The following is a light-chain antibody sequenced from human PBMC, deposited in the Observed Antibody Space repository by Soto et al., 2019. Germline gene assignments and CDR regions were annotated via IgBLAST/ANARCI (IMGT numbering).Light chain of an antibody. CDR3: QQRSHWPPIT. J-gene: IGKJ5*01. CDR2: DAS. V-gene: IGKV3-11*01. CDR1: QSVSNY. Sequence: ESVLTQSPATLSLSPGERATLSCRASQSVSNYLAWYQQKPGQAPRLLIYDASNRATGIPARFSGSGSGTDFTLTISSLEPEDFAVYFCQQRSHWPPITFGQGTRLEIK.